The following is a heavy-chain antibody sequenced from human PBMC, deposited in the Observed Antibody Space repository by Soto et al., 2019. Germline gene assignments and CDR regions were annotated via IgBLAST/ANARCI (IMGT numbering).Heavy chain of an antibody. V-gene: IGHV3-11*06. J-gene: IGHJ4*02. D-gene: IGHD3-22*01. Sequence: GGSLRLSCAASGFTFSDYYMSWIRQAPGKGLEWVSYISSSSSYTNYADSVKGRFTISRDNAKNPLYLQMNSLRAEDTAVYYCARDLKYYYDSSGYLFDYWGQGTLVTVSS. CDR1: GFTFSDYY. CDR2: ISSSSSYT. CDR3: ARDLKYYYDSSGYLFDY.